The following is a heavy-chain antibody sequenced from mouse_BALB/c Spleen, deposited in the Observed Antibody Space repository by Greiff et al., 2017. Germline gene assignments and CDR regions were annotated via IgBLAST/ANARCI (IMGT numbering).Heavy chain of an antibody. J-gene: IGHJ4*01. CDR1: GFTFSSYT. V-gene: IGHV5-6-4*01. D-gene: IGHD1-2*01. CDR2: ISSGGSYT. CDR3: TRAEDGYGAMDY. Sequence: EVHLVESGGGLVKPGGSLKLSCAASGFTFSSYTMSWVRQTPEKRLEWVATISSGGSYTYYPDSVKGRFTISRDNAKNTLYLQMSSLKSEDTAMYYCTRAEDGYGAMDYWGQGTSVTVSS.